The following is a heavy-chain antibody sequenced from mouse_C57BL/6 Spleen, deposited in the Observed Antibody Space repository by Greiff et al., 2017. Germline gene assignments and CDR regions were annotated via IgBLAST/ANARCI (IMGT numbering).Heavy chain of an antibody. J-gene: IGHJ2*01. CDR1: FTFTDYY. CDR3: GRSKNYLDY. V-gene: IGHV7-3*01. Sequence: DVKLVESGGGLVQPGGFTFTDYYMSWVRQPPGKALEWLGFIRNKANGYTTEYSASVKGRFTISSDNSQSILYLQMNALRAEDSATYYCGRSKNYLDYRGQGTTLTGSS. CDR2: IRNKANGYTT.